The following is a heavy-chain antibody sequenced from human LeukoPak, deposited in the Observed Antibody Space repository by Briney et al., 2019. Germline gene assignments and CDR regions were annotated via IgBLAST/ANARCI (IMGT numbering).Heavy chain of an antibody. D-gene: IGHD6-19*01. CDR3: ARDKSQQWLDDFDY. J-gene: IGHJ4*02. CDR2: ISYDGSNK. V-gene: IGHV3-30-3*01. CDR1: GFTFSSYA. Sequence: GRSLRLSCAASGFTFSSYAMHWVRQASGRGLEWVAVISYDGSNKYYADSVKGRFTISRDNSKNTLYLQMNSLRAEDTAVYYCARDKSQQWLDDFDYWGQGTLVTVSS.